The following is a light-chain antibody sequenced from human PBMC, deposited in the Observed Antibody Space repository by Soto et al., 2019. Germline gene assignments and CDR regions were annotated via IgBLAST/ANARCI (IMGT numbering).Light chain of an antibody. CDR2: DVS. CDR1: SSDVGSYNL. CDR3: SSYTSSSTHVV. Sequence: QSVLTQPASVSGSPGQSITISCTGTSSDVGSYNLVSWYQQHPGKAPKLMIYDVSNRPSGVSNRFSGSKSGNTASLTISGLQAEDEADYYCSSYTSSSTHVVFGGGTKVTVL. V-gene: IGLV2-14*02. J-gene: IGLJ2*01.